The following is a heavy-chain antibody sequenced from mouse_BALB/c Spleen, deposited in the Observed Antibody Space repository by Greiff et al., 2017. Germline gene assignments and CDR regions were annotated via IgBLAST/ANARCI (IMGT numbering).Heavy chain of an antibody. V-gene: IGHV1S81*02. J-gene: IGHJ2*01. Sequence: QVQLKQPGAELVKPGASVKLSCKASGYTFTSYWMHWVKQRPGQGLEWIGEINPSNGRTNYNEKFKSKATLTVDKSSSTAYMQLSSLTSEDSAVYYCARDDGLVPFDYWGQGTTLTVSS. D-gene: IGHD2-3*01. CDR3: ARDDGLVPFDY. CDR1: GYTFTSYW. CDR2: INPSNGRT.